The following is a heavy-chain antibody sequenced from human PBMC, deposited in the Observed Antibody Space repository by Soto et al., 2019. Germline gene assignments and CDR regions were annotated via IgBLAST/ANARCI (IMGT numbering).Heavy chain of an antibody. CDR2: MFHSRST. CDR3: ARDLRGRKRDRRGWSN. CDR1: GYGIRSGPD. V-gene: IGHV4-38-2*02. Sequence: PSEILWLTGAVCGYGIRSGPDSGWIRKPPGKSLEWIVIMFHSRSTYYNPSLQSLVTISIDTSKKQFSLKVASSTAADTALYWCARDLRGRKRDRRGWSNWGQGTAVTVSS. D-gene: IGHD6-19*01. J-gene: IGHJ4*02.